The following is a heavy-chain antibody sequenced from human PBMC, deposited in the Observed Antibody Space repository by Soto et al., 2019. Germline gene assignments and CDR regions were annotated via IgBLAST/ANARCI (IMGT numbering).Heavy chain of an antibody. V-gene: IGHV4-61*01. CDR2: IYGSGST. D-gene: IGHD1-7*01. Sequence: QVRLQESGPGLVKPSETLSLTCSVSGDSVSSGSYYWSWIRQPPGKGLEWIGYIYGSGSTNYNPSLKSRVTISVDTSKNQFSLRLRSVTAADTAVYYCARETTNWGQGALVTVSS. CDR3: ARETTN. CDR1: GDSVSSGSYY. J-gene: IGHJ4*02.